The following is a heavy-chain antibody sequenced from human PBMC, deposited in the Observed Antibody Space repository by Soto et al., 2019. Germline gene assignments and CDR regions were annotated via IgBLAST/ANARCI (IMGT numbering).Heavy chain of an antibody. V-gene: IGHV1-2*04. CDR1: GYTFTGYY. Sequence: SVKVSFKASGYTFTGYYMHWVRQAPGQGLEWMGWINPNSGGTNYAQKFQGWVTMTRDTSISTAYMELSRLRSDDTAVYYCALEVGYCTNGVCRNWFDPWGQGTLVTVYS. J-gene: IGHJ5*02. CDR2: INPNSGGT. D-gene: IGHD2-8*01. CDR3: ALEVGYCTNGVCRNWFDP.